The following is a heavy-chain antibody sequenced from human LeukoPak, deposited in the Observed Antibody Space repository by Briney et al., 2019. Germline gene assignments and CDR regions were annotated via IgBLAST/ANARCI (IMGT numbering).Heavy chain of an antibody. J-gene: IGHJ4*02. CDR1: GYTFTSYY. CDR3: AVSSGWYYFDY. V-gene: IGHV1-46*01. CDR2: INPSGGST. Sequence: ASVKVSCKASGYTFTSYYMHWVRQAPGQGLEWMGIINPSGGSTSYAQKFQGRVTMTRDTSTSTVYMELSRLRSDDTAVYYCAVSSGWYYFDYWGQGTLVTVSS. D-gene: IGHD6-19*01.